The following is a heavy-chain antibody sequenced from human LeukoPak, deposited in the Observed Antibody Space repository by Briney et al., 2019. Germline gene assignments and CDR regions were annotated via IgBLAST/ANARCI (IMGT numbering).Heavy chain of an antibody. CDR2: IYHSGST. D-gene: IGHD6-13*01. CDR1: GGSISSGGYY. V-gene: IGHV4-30-2*01. Sequence: SETLSLTCTVSGGSISSGGYYWSWIRQPPGKGLGWIGYIYHSGSTYYNPSLKSRVTISVDRSKNQFSLKLSSVTAADTAAYYCARAYSSSWYDWFDPWGQGTLVTVSS. CDR3: ARAYSSSWYDWFDP. J-gene: IGHJ5*02.